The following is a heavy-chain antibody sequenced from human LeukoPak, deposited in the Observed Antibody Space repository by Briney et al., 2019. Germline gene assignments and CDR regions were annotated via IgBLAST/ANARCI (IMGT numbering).Heavy chain of an antibody. Sequence: GESLRISCKGSGYSFTSYWISWVRQMPGKGLEWMGRIDPSDSYTNYSPSFQGHVTISADKSISTAYLQWSSLKASGTAMYYCARRNYDILTGYYNFDYWGQGTLVTVSS. D-gene: IGHD3-9*01. CDR1: GYSFTSYW. CDR3: ARRNYDILTGYYNFDY. CDR2: IDPSDSYT. V-gene: IGHV5-10-1*01. J-gene: IGHJ4*02.